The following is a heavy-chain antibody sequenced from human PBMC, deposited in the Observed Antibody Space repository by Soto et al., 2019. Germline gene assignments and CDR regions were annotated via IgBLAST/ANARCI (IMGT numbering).Heavy chain of an antibody. J-gene: IGHJ4*02. Sequence: PGGSLRLSCAASGFSFSNAWMNWVRQAPGKGLEWVGRIKIKTDGGTTDYAAPVRGRFTISRDDSKNTLYLQMNSLETEDTAVYYCNTDRGVTAYWGQGTLVTVSS. CDR1: GFSFSNAW. CDR2: IKIKTDGGTT. CDR3: NTDRGVTAY. V-gene: IGHV3-15*07. D-gene: IGHD2-21*02.